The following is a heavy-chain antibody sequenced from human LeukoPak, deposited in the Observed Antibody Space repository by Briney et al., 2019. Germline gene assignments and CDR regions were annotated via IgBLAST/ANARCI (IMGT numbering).Heavy chain of an antibody. V-gene: IGHV3-21*01. CDR3: ARAERIAAAGFDY. Sequence: PGGSLRLSCAASGFTFSTFSMNWVSQTPGKGLEWVSAISGSGSDIYYADSVKGRITISRDNAKNSLYLQMNSLRDEDTAVYYCARAERIAAAGFDYWGQGTLVTVSS. D-gene: IGHD6-13*01. J-gene: IGHJ4*02. CDR1: GFTFSTFS. CDR2: ISGSGSDI.